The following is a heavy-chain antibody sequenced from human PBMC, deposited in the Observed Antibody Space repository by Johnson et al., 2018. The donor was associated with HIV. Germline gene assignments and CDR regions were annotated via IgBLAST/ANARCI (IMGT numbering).Heavy chain of an antibody. Sequence: VQLVESGGGLVQPGRSLRLSCAASGFTFDDYAMHWVRQAPGKGLEWVSGISGGGDGTNYADSVKGRLTISRDNFKNTLYLQMNSLRAEDTAVYYCAKDLRVGTDAFDIWGQGTMVTVSS. CDR3: AKDLRVGTDAFDI. CDR2: ISGGGDGT. CDR1: GFTFDDYA. D-gene: IGHD1-26*01. J-gene: IGHJ3*02. V-gene: IGHV3-23*04.